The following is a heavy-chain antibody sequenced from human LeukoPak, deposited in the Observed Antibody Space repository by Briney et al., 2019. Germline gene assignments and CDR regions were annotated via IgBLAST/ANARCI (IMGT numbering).Heavy chain of an antibody. Sequence: SETLSLTCTVSGGSISSSSYYWGWIRQPPGKGLEWIGSIYYSGSTYYNPSLQSRVTISVDTSKNQFSLKLSSVPAADTAVYYCARQGYDILTGYFPFDYWGQGTLVTVSS. CDR1: GGSISSSSYY. J-gene: IGHJ4*02. V-gene: IGHV4-39*01. D-gene: IGHD3-9*01. CDR2: IYYSGST. CDR3: ARQGYDILTGYFPFDY.